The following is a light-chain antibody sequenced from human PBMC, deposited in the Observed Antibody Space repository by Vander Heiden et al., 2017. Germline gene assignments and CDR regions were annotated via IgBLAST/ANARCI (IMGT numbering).Light chain of an antibody. CDR3: HQLSHSPT. Sequence: VLTQSPASLSLSPGVRVTLSRRASQSVSRFLVWHQQKPRQAPRLLIEDSSSMATGIPPRISGSGARTDFPLTSSGLEPEDFAFYCCHQLSHSPTFGGGTKLEIK. CDR1: QSVSRF. CDR2: DSS. J-gene: IGKJ4*01. V-gene: IGKV3-11*01.